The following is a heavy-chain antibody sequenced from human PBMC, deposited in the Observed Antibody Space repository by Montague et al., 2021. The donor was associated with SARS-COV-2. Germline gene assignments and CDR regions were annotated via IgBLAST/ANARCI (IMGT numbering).Heavy chain of an antibody. Sequence: SLRLSCAASGFTFSSYGMHWVRQAPGKGLEWVAVIWHDGSNKYYADSVKGRFTISRDNSKNTLYLQMNSLRAEDTAVYYCAREGKVGTTTGLDYWGQGTLVTVSS. J-gene: IGHJ4*02. CDR3: AREGKVGTTTGLDY. D-gene: IGHD1-26*01. CDR2: IWHDGSNK. CDR1: GFTFSSYG. V-gene: IGHV3-33*01.